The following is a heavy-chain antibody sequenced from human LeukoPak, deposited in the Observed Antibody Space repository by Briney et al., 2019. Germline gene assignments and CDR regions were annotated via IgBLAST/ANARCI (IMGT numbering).Heavy chain of an antibody. Sequence: PSETLSLTCTVSGGSFSTYYWSWIRQPAGKGLEWIGHIYTSGTTNYNPSLKSRVTMSIDTSKNQFSLKLSSITAADTAVYYCARGGITMVRGENYYYYYMDVWGKGTTVTISS. D-gene: IGHD3-10*01. CDR2: IYTSGTT. J-gene: IGHJ6*03. CDR3: ARGGITMVRGENYYYYYMDV. CDR1: GGSFSTYY. V-gene: IGHV4-4*07.